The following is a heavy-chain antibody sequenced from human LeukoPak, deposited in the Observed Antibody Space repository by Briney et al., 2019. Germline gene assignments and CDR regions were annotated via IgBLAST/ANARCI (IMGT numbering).Heavy chain of an antibody. Sequence: SETLSLTCTVSGGSISSSSYYWGWIRQPPGKGLEWIGSIYYSGSTYYNPSLKSRVTISVDTSKNQFSLKLSSVTAADTAVYYCARDSGSGWYWYFDLWGRGTLVTVSS. CDR3: ARDSGSGWYWYFDL. CDR2: IYYSGST. CDR1: GGSISSSSYY. J-gene: IGHJ2*01. D-gene: IGHD6-19*01. V-gene: IGHV4-39*07.